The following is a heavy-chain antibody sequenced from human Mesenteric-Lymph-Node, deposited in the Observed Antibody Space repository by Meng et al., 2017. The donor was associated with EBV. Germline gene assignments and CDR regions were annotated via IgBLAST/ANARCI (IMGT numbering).Heavy chain of an antibody. CDR3: AREGTTVTRWFDP. CDR2: IYFTGST. Sequence: QVQMKESGPGLVKPSGTLSFTCNVSGDAVSSGNNYWSWIRQSPGRGLEWIGNIYFTGSTFYNPALKSRVTISGDTSKNQFSLKLTSVTAADTAVYYCAREGTTVTRWFDPWGPGTLVTVSS. J-gene: IGHJ5*02. D-gene: IGHD4-11*01. CDR1: GDAVSSGNNY. V-gene: IGHV4-61*01.